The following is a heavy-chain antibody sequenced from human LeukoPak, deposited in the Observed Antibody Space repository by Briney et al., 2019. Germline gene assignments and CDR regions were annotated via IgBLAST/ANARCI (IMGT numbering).Heavy chain of an antibody. D-gene: IGHD5-12*01. CDR1: GFAFSTYD. CDR2: IGVTGDT. J-gene: IGHJ3*02. CDR3: ARGYVHAFDI. V-gene: IGHV3-13*04. Sequence: PGGSLRLSCAASGFAFSTYDMHWVRQATEKGLEWVSAIGVTGDTYYPGSVKGRFTISRENAKNSLYLQLNSLRAGDTAVYYCARGYVHAFDIWGQGTMVTVSS.